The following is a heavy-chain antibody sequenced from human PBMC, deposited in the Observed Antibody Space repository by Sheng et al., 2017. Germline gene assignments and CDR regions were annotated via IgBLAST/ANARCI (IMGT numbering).Heavy chain of an antibody. CDR3: ARRVVVITSDAFDI. CDR2: IYYSGST. V-gene: IGHV4-39*07. J-gene: IGHJ3*02. D-gene: IGHD3-22*01. Sequence: QLQLQESGPGLVKPSETLSLTCTVSGGSISSSSYYWGWIRQPPGKGLEWIGSIYYSGSTYYNPSLKSRVTISVDTSKNQFSLKLSSVTAADTAVYYCARRVVVITSDAFDIWGQGTSGHRLF. CDR1: GGSISSSSYY.